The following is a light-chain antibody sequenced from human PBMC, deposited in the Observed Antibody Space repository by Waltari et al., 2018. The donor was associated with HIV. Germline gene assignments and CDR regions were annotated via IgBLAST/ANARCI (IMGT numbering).Light chain of an antibody. CDR3: QAWDSSTVL. J-gene: IGLJ2*01. CDR1: TLATIY. CDR2: QDN. Sequence: SYELTQPPSVSVSPGQTATITCSGATLATIYACWYQQRPGQSPVLFIYQDNKRPLGIPERFSGSRSGNIATLTISGAQAMDEAAYFCQAWDSSTVLFGGGTKLTVL. V-gene: IGLV3-1*01.